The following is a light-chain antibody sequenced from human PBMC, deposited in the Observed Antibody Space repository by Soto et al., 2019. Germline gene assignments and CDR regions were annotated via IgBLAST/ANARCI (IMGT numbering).Light chain of an antibody. Sequence: EIVLIQSPATLSLSPGERATLSCRASQSVSSNLAWYQQNPGQAPRLLIFEASSRAAGIPARFSGSGSGTDFTLTISSLDPEDFAVYYCQQHSNWPLTFGGGTKVEIK. CDR3: QQHSNWPLT. V-gene: IGKV3-11*01. CDR1: QSVSSN. CDR2: EAS. J-gene: IGKJ4*01.